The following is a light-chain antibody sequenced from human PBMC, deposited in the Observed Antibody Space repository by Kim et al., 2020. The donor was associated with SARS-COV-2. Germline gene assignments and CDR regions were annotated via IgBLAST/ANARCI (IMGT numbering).Light chain of an antibody. CDR1: NNTVFNHG. V-gene: IGLV10-54*01. CDR3: STWCTSLSRWV. J-gene: IGLJ3*02. CDR2: RNN. Sequence: TAPLPCTGTNNTVFNHGAAWLQQHQAHHPKLLSCRNNNGPSGISERLSASMSGNTASLSITGLQPEYEAYYYCSTWCTSLSRWVFCGGVQLTVL.